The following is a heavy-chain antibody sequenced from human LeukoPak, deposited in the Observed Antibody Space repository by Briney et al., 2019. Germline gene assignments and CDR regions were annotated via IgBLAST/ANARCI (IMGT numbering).Heavy chain of an antibody. CDR3: ARDGEIVGATDYYYMDV. CDR2: INPNSGGT. CDR1: GYTFTVYY. D-gene: IGHD1-26*01. Sequence: ASVAVSFKASGYTFTVYYMHWVRQAPGQGVGWMGWINPNSGGTNYAQKFQGRVTITRDTSISTAYMELSRLRSDDTAVYYCARDGEIVGATDYYYMDVWGKGTTVTVSS. V-gene: IGHV1-2*02. J-gene: IGHJ6*03.